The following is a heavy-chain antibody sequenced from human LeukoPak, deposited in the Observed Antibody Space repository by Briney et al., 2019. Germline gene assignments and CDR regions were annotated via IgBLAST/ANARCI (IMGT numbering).Heavy chain of an antibody. D-gene: IGHD3-3*01. CDR1: GFIVSGHY. CDR2: IYTSGTT. Sequence: GGSLRPSCAASGFIVSGHYMSWVRQAPGEGLEWVSLIYTSGTTTYADSVKGRFTISRDPSKNTVYLQMNRLRVEDTAVYYCARDKPGFLEGDMDVWGIGTTVTVSS. V-gene: IGHV3-53*01. CDR3: ARDKPGFLEGDMDV. J-gene: IGHJ6*03.